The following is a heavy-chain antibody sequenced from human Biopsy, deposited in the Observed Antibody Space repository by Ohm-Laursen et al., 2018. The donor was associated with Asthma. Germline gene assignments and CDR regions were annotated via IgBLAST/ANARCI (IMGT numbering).Heavy chain of an antibody. CDR1: RGSFRGYV. Sequence: TLSLTCAYRGSFRGYVRTWIRQPPGKGLGWIGEIPQGGATTFNPSLKSRVTISIDPSKSQLSLRLTSMTAADTAVYYCASGPQWSGLDVWGQGTTVTVSS. CDR3: ASGPQWSGLDV. CDR2: IPQGGAT. J-gene: IGHJ6*02. V-gene: IGHV4-34*01. D-gene: IGHD2-8*01.